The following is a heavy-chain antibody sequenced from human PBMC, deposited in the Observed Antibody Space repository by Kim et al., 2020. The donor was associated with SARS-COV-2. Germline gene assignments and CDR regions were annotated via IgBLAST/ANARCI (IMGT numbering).Heavy chain of an antibody. D-gene: IGHD2-21*01. CDR2: VHHTGSA. CDR1: DASITSYY. V-gene: IGHV4-59*03. CDR3: ARRAEGPLNALNS. Sequence: SETLSLTCSVSDASITSYYWNWIRQFPGERLEWIGFVHHTGSAYYNSSPTIRVTMSVATSKNQFSLKLTPVTETDTDTYYCARRAEGPLNALNSRGPGT. J-gene: IGHJ3*01.